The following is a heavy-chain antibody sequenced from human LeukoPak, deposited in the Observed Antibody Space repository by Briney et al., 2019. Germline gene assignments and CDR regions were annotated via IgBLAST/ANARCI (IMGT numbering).Heavy chain of an antibody. V-gene: IGHV1-2*02. CDR2: INPNSGGT. CDR3: VRGKVMTNDY. Sequence: ASVKVSCKASGYTFIGYYLHWVRQAPGQGLEWMGWINPNSGGTNYAQKFQGRVTMTRDTSISTAYMELSRLRSDDTAVYYCVRGKVMTNDYWGQGTLVTVSS. J-gene: IGHJ4*02. CDR1: GYTFIGYY. D-gene: IGHD2-21*02.